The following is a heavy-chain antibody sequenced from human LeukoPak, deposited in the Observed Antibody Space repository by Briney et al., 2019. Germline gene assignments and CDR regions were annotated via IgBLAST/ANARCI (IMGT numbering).Heavy chain of an antibody. CDR2: IKQDGNEK. J-gene: IGHJ4*02. CDR3: AGDRVGDGNAYYFV. V-gene: IGHV3-7*03. Sequence: GGSLRLSCAASGFTFSSYWMSWVRQAPGKGLVWVANIKQDGNEKYYVGSVKGRFTISRDNAQNSLYLQMNSLRAEDTAVYYCAGDRVGDGNAYYFVGGQGTLVTVSS. CDR1: GFTFSSYW. D-gene: IGHD3-10*02.